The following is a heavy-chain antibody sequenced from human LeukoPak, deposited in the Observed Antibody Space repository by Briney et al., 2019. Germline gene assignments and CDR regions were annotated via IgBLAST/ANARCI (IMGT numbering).Heavy chain of an antibody. J-gene: IGHJ4*02. D-gene: IGHD6-19*01. Sequence: ASVKVSCKASNYTFNSYGISWVRQAPGQGLEWMGWISAYNGNTNYAQKLQGRVTMTTDTSTSTAYMELRSLRSDDTAVYYCARDIAVAAIIPPYFDYWGQGTLDTVSS. CDR3: ARDIAVAAIIPPYFDY. V-gene: IGHV1-18*01. CDR1: NYTFNSYG. CDR2: ISAYNGNT.